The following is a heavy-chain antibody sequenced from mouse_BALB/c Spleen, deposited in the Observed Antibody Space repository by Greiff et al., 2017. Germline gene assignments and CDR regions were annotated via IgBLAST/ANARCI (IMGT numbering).Heavy chain of an antibody. V-gene: IGHV2-9*02. CDR2: IWAGGST. Sequence: VQLKESGPGLVAPSQSLSITCTVSGFSLTSYGVHWVRQPPGKGLEWLGVIWAGGSTNYNSALMSRLSISKDNSKSQVFLKMNSLQTDDTAMYYCARDYYGSRGYFDVWGAGTTVTVSS. J-gene: IGHJ1*01. CDR1: GFSLTSYG. D-gene: IGHD1-1*01. CDR3: ARDYYGSRGYFDV.